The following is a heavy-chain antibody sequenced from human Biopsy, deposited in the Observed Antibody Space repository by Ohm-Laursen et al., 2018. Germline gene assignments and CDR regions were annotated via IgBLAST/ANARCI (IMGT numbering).Heavy chain of an antibody. J-gene: IGHJ4*02. V-gene: IGHV1-46*01. CDR1: GYSFTKYY. Sequence: ASVKVSCKASGYSFTKYYINWVRQAPGQGLEWMGIINPGGNSTAYTQNFQGRVTMTWDTSTTTVYMELSSLRSEDTAVYYCALASFDYWGQGTLVTVPS. CDR3: ALASFDY. CDR2: INPGGNST.